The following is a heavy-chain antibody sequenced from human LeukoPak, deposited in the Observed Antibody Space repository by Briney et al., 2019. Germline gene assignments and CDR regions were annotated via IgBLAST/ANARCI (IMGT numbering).Heavy chain of an antibody. D-gene: IGHD3-10*01. CDR2: IIPIFGTA. J-gene: IGHJ4*02. Sequence: ASVNVSCKASGGTFSSYAISWVRQAPGQGLEWMGGIIPIFGTANYAQKFQGRVTITADESTSTAYMELSSLRSEDTAVYYCARDSGSGSYPLNYFDYWGQGTLVTVSS. V-gene: IGHV1-69*13. CDR3: ARDSGSGSYPLNYFDY. CDR1: GGTFSSYA.